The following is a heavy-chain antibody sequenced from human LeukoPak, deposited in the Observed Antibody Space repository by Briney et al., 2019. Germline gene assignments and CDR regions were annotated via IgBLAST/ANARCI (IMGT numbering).Heavy chain of an antibody. Sequence: PSETLSLTCAVYGGSFSGYYWSWIRQPPGKGLEWIGEINHSGSTNYNPSLKSRVTISVDTSKNQFSLKLSSVTAADTAVYYCARGSSSSSPSDYWGQGTLVTVSS. V-gene: IGHV4-34*01. CDR1: GGSFSGYY. J-gene: IGHJ4*02. CDR3: ARGSSSSSPSDY. CDR2: INHSGST. D-gene: IGHD6-6*01.